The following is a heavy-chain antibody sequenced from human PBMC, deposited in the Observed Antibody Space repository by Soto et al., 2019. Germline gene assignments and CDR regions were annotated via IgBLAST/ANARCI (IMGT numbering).Heavy chain of an antibody. CDR2: LSYYERDK. CDR1: GFSFSSYV. Sequence: QVQLVESGGGVVQPGRSLSLSCGTSGFSFSSYVLHCFRQAPGKGLEWVAVLSYYERDKYYADSVKGRFTISRDNSKNTLYLQMNSLRSEDTAVYYCAREGSGDAYNAGGAMDYWGQGTLVTVSS. CDR3: AREGSGDAYNAGGAMDY. D-gene: IGHD2-2*01. V-gene: IGHV3-30*03. J-gene: IGHJ4*02.